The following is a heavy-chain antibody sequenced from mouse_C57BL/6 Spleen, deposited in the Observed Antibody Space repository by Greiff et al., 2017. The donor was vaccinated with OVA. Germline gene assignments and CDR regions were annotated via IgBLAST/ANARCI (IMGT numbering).Heavy chain of an antibody. CDR1: GFTFSDYG. CDR2: ISSGSSTI. D-gene: IGHD2-3*01. V-gene: IGHV5-17*01. J-gene: IGHJ2*01. Sequence: EVLLVESGGGLVKPGGSLKLSCAASGFTFSDYGMHWVRQAPEKGLEWVAYISSGSSTIYYADTVKGRFTISRDNAKNTLFLQMTSLRSEDTAMYYGARDGYYYFDYWGQGTTLTVSS. CDR3: ARDGYYYFDY.